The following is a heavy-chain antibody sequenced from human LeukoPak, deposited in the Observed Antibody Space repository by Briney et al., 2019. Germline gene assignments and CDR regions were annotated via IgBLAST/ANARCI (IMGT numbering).Heavy chain of an antibody. CDR1: GFTFSDYY. CDR3: ARDLAYYDILTGYQ. D-gene: IGHD3-9*01. V-gene: IGHV3-11*04. Sequence: PGGSLRLSCAASGFTFSDYYMSWIRQAPGKGLEWVSYISSSGSTIYYADSVKGRFTISRDNAKNSLYLQMNSLRAEDTAVYYCARDLAYYDILTGYQWGQGTLVTVSS. J-gene: IGHJ4*02. CDR2: ISSSGSTI.